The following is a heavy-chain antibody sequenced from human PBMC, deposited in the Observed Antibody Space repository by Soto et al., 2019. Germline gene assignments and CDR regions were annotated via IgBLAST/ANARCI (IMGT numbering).Heavy chain of an antibody. CDR2: ISSSSSTI. V-gene: IGHV3-48*01. CDR3: ARVKSGGSFDY. D-gene: IGHD2-15*01. CDR1: GFTFSSYS. Sequence: GGSLRLSCAASGFTFSSYSMNWVRQAPGKGLEWVSYISSSSSTIYYADSVKGRFTISRDNAKNSLYLQMNSLRAEDTAVYYCARVKSGGSFDYWGQGTLVTVSS. J-gene: IGHJ4*02.